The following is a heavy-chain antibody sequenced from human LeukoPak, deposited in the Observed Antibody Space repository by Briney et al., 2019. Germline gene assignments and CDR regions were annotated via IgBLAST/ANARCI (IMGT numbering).Heavy chain of an antibody. CDR1: GFTFSSYS. J-gene: IGHJ6*03. Sequence: AGGSLRLSCAASGFTFSSYSMNWVRQAPGKGLEWVSSISSSSSYIYYADSVKGRFTISRDNAKNSLYLQMNSLRAEDTAVYYCARDSHDFWSGYYSLVVYYYYYMDVWGKGTTVTVSS. V-gene: IGHV3-21*01. CDR2: ISSSSSYI. D-gene: IGHD3-3*01. CDR3: ARDSHDFWSGYYSLVVYYYYYMDV.